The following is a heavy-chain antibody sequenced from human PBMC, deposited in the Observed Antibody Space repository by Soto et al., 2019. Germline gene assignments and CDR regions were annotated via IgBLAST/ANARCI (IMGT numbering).Heavy chain of an antibody. D-gene: IGHD2-2*01. V-gene: IGHV1-46*01. CDR2: VNPSGGST. Sequence: QVQLEQSGAEVKKPGASVKVSCKASGYIFTAYSMHWVRRAPGQGLQWMGVVNPSGGSTNYAQKFQGRITLTRDTSTSTAYMELRSLRSDDTAVYYCARDWPGYCTSTSCRLGAFDIWGQGTMVTVSS. CDR3: ARDWPGYCTSTSCRLGAFDI. J-gene: IGHJ3*02. CDR1: GYIFTAYS.